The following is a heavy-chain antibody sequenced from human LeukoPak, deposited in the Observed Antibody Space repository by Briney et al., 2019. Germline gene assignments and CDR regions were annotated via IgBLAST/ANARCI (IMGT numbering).Heavy chain of an antibody. CDR1: GFIFSNYA. CDR2: ISFDGSNI. D-gene: IGHD4-17*01. J-gene: IGHJ5*02. V-gene: IGHV3-30*04. Sequence: GGSLRLSCAASGFIFSNYATHWVRQAPGKGLDWVAVISFDGSNIYYADSAKGRFTISRDNSKNTLYLQMNSLRAEDTALYYCAREVPYGDYQDGEGFDPWGQGTLVTVSS. CDR3: AREVPYGDYQDGEGFDP.